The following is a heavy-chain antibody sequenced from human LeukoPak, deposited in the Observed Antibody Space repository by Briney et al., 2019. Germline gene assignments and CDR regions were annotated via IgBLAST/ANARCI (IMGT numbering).Heavy chain of an antibody. V-gene: IGHV4-34*01. J-gene: IGHJ5*02. CDR3: ASVAVAGTKWFDP. Sequence: SSETLSLTCTVSGGSFSGYYWSWIRQPPGKGLEWIGEINHSGSTNYNPSLKSRVTISVDTSKNQFSLKLSSVTAADTAVYYCASVAVAGTKWFDPWGQGTLVTVSS. CDR1: GGSFSGYY. CDR2: INHSGST. D-gene: IGHD6-19*01.